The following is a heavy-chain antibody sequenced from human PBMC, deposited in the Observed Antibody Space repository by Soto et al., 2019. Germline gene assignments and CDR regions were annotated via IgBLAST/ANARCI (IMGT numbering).Heavy chain of an antibody. V-gene: IGHV3-15*07. CDR1: GFSFNEAW. CDR3: TTGSVEGI. Sequence: EVQLVESAGGLVKPGGSLRLSCVASGFSFNEAWMNWVRQAPGQGLEWVGRSKTSAGGGATNYAAPVQGRFTISRDDSKNTLSLHMNSLRTEDTAIYYCTTGSVEGIWGQGTTVIVSS. J-gene: IGHJ6*02. CDR2: SKTSAGGGAT.